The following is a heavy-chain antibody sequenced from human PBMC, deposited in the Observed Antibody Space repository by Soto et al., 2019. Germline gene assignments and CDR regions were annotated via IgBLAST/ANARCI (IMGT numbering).Heavy chain of an antibody. Sequence: QVQLVQSGAEVKKPGSSVKVSCKASGGTFSSYAISWVRQAPGQGLEWMGGIIPILGIANYAQKFQGRVTITADKSTSTAYMELSSLRSEDTAVYYCAREPYYYDSSGYPWYFDLWGRGTLVTVSS. CDR1: GGTFSSYA. V-gene: IGHV1-69*04. CDR2: IIPILGIA. CDR3: AREPYYYDSSGYPWYFDL. J-gene: IGHJ2*01. D-gene: IGHD3-22*01.